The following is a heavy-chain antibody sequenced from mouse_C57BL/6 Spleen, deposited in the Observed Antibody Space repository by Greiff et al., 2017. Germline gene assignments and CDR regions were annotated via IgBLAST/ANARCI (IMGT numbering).Heavy chain of an antibody. J-gene: IGHJ2*01. CDR2: IYPSDSET. D-gene: IGHD4-1*01. V-gene: IGHV1-61*01. Sequence: QVQLQQPGAELVRPGSSVKLSCKASGYTFTSYWMDWVKQRPGQGLEWIGNIYPSDSETHYNQKFKDKATLTVDKSSSTAYMQLSSLTSEDSAVDYCARERPGDYFDYWGQGTTLTVSS. CDR3: ARERPGDYFDY. CDR1: GYTFTSYW.